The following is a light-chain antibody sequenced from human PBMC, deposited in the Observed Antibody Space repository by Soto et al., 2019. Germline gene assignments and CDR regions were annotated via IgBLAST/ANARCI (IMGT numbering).Light chain of an antibody. CDR2: EVS. Sequence: QSALTQTPSASGSPGQSVTISCTGTSSDVGGYNYVSWYQQHPGKAPKLMIYEVSKRPSGVPDRFSGSKSGTTASLTVSGPKAENKPDFYCTSYAANNNWVFAGGTKLTV. CDR1: SSDVGGYNY. V-gene: IGLV2-8*01. J-gene: IGLJ3*02. CDR3: TSYAANNNWV.